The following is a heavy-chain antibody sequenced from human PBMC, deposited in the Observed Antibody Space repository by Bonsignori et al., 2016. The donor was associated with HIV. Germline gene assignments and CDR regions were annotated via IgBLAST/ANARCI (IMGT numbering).Heavy chain of an antibody. V-gene: IGHV3-33*06. CDR2: VWFDGNNK. CDR1: GFSFNTSG. CDR3: AKDICGGYCSIDY. D-gene: IGHD2-21*01. J-gene: IGHJ4*02. Sequence: GGSLRLSCAASGFSFNTSGIHWVRQAPGKGLEWVAVVWFDGNNKYYADSMKGRFTISRDNSKNTVYLQINSLRAEDTALYYCAKDICGGYCSIDYWGQGTPVTVSS.